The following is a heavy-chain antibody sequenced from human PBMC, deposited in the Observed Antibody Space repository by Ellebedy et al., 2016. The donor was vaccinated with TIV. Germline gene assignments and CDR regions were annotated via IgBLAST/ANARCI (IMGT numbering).Heavy chain of an antibody. D-gene: IGHD2-21*02. CDR1: GFTLSSFW. Sequence: PGGSLRLSCAASGFTLSSFWMHWVRKAPGKGLVWVSHINSDGGTRNYADSVKGRFTISRDDAKNTLSLQMNSLRAEDTAVYFCARGGDRGLGYWGRGTLVTVSS. CDR2: INSDGGTR. J-gene: IGHJ4*02. V-gene: IGHV3-74*01. CDR3: ARGGDRGLGY.